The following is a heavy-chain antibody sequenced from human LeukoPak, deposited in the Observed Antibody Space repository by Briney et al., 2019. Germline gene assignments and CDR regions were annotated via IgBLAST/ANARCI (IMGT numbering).Heavy chain of an antibody. CDR2: INHSGST. CDR1: GGSFSGYY. V-gene: IGHV4-34*01. Sequence: SETLSLTCAVYGGSFSGYYWSWIRQPPGKGLEWIGEINHSGSTNYNPSLKSRVTISVDTSKNQFSLKLSSVTAADTAVYYCARVRGWNYDYWGQGTLVTVSS. D-gene: IGHD3-10*01. J-gene: IGHJ4*02. CDR3: ARVRGWNYDY.